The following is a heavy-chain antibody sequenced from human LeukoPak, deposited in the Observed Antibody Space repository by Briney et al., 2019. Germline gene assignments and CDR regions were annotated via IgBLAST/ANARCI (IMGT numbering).Heavy chain of an antibody. CDR3: ASDSIVVVPAADVDTAMVTSSYYYYYMDV. Sequence: ASVKVSCKASGGTFSSYAISWVRQAPGQGLEWMGRIIPIFGTASYAQKFQGRVTITTDESTSTAYMELSSLRSEDTAVYYCASDSIVVVPAADVDTAMVTSSYYYYYMDVWGKGTTVTVSS. V-gene: IGHV1-69*05. J-gene: IGHJ6*03. CDR1: GGTFSSYA. CDR2: IIPIFGTA. D-gene: IGHD2-2*01.